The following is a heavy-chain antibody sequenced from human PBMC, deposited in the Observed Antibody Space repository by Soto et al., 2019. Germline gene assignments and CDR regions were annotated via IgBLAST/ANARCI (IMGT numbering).Heavy chain of an antibody. D-gene: IGHD3-22*01. CDR1: GFTFSTYT. CDR3: ARDPCDKSGYYCEKFEP. Sequence: GGSLRLSCAASGFTFSTYTMHWVRQAPGKGLEWVALTSYDGSSEYYADSVKGRFTISRDNSKNTLYLQMNSLRPEDTAVYYCARDPCDKSGYYCEKFEPWGQGTLVTVSS. J-gene: IGHJ5*02. V-gene: IGHV3-30-3*01. CDR2: TSYDGSSE.